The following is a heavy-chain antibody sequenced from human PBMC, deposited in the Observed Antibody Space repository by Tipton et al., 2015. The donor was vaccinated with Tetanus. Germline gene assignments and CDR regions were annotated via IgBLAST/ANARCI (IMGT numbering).Heavy chain of an antibody. V-gene: IGHV3-53*01. CDR2: MYSGGDT. CDR1: GFIVSSRY. D-gene: IGHD2-2*01. CDR3: ARDSPDILLVPAV. Sequence: SLRLSCVASGFIVSSRYMSWVRQAPGKGLEWVSVMYSGGDTYYVDSVKGRFSISRDNAKNTLYLQMNSLRAEDTAVYYCARDSPDILLVPAVWGQGTLVTVSS. J-gene: IGHJ4*02.